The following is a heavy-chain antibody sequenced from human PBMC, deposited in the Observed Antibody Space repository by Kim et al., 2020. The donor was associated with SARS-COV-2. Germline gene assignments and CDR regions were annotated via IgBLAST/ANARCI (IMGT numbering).Heavy chain of an antibody. D-gene: IGHD2-2*01. J-gene: IGHJ4*02. CDR2: T. Sequence: TGYAQTYRKRATVTRDTSTSTVYMELSSLRSEDTAVYFCAREIPDTLYFDYWGQGAQVTVSS. V-gene: IGHV1-46*01. CDR3: AREIPDTLYFDY.